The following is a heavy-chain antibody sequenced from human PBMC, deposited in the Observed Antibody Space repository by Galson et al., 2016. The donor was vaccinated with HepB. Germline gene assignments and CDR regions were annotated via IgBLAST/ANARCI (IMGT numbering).Heavy chain of an antibody. CDR3: ARHVGPEEMVRGVYYYMDV. V-gene: IGHV4-39*01. D-gene: IGHD3-10*01. CDR2: IHYSGST. Sequence: SETLSLTCTVSGDSISSSSYYWGWIRQPPGKGLEWIGSIHYSGSTYYNPSLKSRVTVSVDTSKNQFALRLSSVTAADMVMYYCARHVGPEEMVRGVYYYMDVWGKGTTVTVSS. J-gene: IGHJ6*03. CDR1: GDSISSSSYY.